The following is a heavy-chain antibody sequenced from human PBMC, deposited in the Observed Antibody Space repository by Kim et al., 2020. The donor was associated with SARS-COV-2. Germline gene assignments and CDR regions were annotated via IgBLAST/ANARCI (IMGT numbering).Heavy chain of an antibody. V-gene: IGHV3-30*03. CDR2: MLYDGTNE. D-gene: IGHD3-10*01. CDR3: ARRGSAWTAIAY. CDR1: GFTFSNYA. J-gene: IGHJ4*02. Sequence: GGSLRLSCAASGFTFSNYAMHWVRQAPGKGLEWVAFMLYDGTNEYYADSVKGRFTISRDNSKNTLYLQMDSLRVEDTAVYYCARRGSAWTAIAYWGQGTLVTVSS.